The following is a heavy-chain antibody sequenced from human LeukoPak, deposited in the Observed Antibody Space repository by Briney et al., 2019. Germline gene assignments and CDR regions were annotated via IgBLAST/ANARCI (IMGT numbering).Heavy chain of an antibody. CDR1: GGSISSYY. V-gene: IGHV4-59*01. CDR3: ARVDTIFGVVSRFDY. J-gene: IGHJ4*02. CDR2: IYYSGST. D-gene: IGHD3-3*01. Sequence: SETLSLTCTVSGGSISSYYWSWLRQPPGKGLEWIGYIYYSGSTNYNPSLKSRVTISVDTSKNQFSLKLSSVTAADTAVYYCARVDTIFGVVSRFDYWGQGTLVTVSS.